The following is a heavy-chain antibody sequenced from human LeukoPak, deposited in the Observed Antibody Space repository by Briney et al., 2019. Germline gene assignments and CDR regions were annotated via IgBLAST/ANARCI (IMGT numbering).Heavy chain of an antibody. CDR1: GGTFSSYA. CDR3: ARDYCSSTSCLFDY. J-gene: IGHJ4*02. V-gene: IGHV1-2*06. Sequence: ASVKVSCKASGGTFSSYAISWVRQAPGQGLEWMGRINPNSGDTNYAQKFQGRVTMTRDTSISTAYMELSRLRSDDTAVFYCARDYCSSTSCLFDYWGQGTLVTVSS. D-gene: IGHD2-2*01. CDR2: INPNSGDT.